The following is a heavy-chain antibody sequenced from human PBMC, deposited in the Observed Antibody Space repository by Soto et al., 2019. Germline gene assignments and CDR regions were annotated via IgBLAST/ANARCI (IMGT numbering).Heavy chain of an antibody. D-gene: IGHD3-10*01. CDR2: INPNSGGT. CDR3: AKPTITMVRGVISYGMDV. CDR1: GYTFTGYY. J-gene: IGHJ6*02. V-gene: IGHV1-2*02. Sequence: ASVKVSCKASGYTFTGYYIHWVRQAPGQGLEWMGWINPNSGGTNYAQKFQGRVTMTRDTSISTAYMELSRLRSDDTAVYYCAKPTITMVRGVISYGMDVWGQGTTVTVSS.